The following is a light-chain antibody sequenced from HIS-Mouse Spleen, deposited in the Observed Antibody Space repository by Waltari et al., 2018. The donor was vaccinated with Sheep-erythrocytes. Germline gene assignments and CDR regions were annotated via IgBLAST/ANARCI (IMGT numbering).Light chain of an antibody. Sequence: QSALTQPRSVSGSPGQSVTLSCTGTSSDVGGYHYVSWYQQHPGKAPKLMFYDVSKRPSGVPDRFSGSKSGNTASLTISGLQAEDEADYYCCSYAGSYNHVFATGTKVTVL. CDR1: SSDVGGYHY. J-gene: IGLJ1*01. CDR2: DVS. CDR3: CSYAGSYNHV. V-gene: IGLV2-11*01.